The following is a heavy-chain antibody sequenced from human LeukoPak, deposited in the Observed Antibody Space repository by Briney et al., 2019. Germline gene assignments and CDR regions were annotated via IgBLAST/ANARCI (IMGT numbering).Heavy chain of an antibody. CDR3: ARVFRWELLPYYYYGMDV. Sequence: GGSLRLSCAASGFTFSSYAMSWVRQAPGKGLEWVSVIYSGGSTYYADSVKGRFTISRHNSKNTLYLQMNSLRAEDTAVYYCARVFRWELLPYYYYGMDVWGQGTTVTVSS. CDR2: IYSGGST. D-gene: IGHD1-26*01. V-gene: IGHV3-53*04. CDR1: GFTFSSYA. J-gene: IGHJ6*02.